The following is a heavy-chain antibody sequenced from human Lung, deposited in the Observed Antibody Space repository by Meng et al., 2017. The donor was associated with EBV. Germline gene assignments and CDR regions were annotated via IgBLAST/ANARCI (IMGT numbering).Heavy chain of an antibody. CDR1: GGTFSSYT. D-gene: IGHD5/OR15-5a*01. J-gene: IGHJ4*02. CDR3: AREISEYSVYDLNY. Sequence: QFQLGSCGVECEEPGSSGKVSCKASGGTFSSYTISWVRQAPGQGLEWMGRIIPILGIANYAQKFQGRVTMTTDTSTRTGYMELRSLRSEDTAVYYCAREISEYSVYDLNYWGQGTLVTVSS. V-gene: IGHV1-69*08. CDR2: IIPILGIA.